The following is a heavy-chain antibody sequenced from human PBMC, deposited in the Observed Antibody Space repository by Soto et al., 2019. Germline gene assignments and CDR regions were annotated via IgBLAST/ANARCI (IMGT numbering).Heavy chain of an antibody. CDR3: AAEVRGFNNWFDP. V-gene: IGHV1-58*01. J-gene: IGHJ5*02. CDR2: IVVGSGNT. Sequence: EASVKVSCKASGFTFTSSAVQWVRQARGQRLEWIGWIVVGSGNTNYAQKFQERVTITRDMSTSTAYMELSSLRSEDTAVYYCAAEVRGFNNWFDPWGQGTLVTVSS. D-gene: IGHD3-10*01. CDR1: GFTFTSSA.